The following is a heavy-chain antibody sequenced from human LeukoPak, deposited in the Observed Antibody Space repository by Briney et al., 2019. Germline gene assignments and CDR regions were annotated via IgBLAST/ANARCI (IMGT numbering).Heavy chain of an antibody. Sequence: GGSLRLSCADSGLSFSTYWMTWVRQAPGKGLEWVANVNQDGSEKFYVDSVKGRFTISRDNAKNSLYLQMNSLRAEDTAVYYCAREYCSGGSCYKGGIDYWGQGTLVTVSS. CDR2: VNQDGSEK. J-gene: IGHJ4*02. V-gene: IGHV3-7*03. CDR1: GLSFSTYW. CDR3: AREYCSGGSCYKGGIDY. D-gene: IGHD2-15*01.